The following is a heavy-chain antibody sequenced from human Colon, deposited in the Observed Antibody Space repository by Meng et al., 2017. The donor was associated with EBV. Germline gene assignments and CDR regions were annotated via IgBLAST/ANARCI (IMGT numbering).Heavy chain of an antibody. V-gene: IGHV4-4*02. CDR2: IYHGGNT. CDR1: GPATSSTNW. CDR3: ARGNAYNAPSFDY. J-gene: IGHJ4*02. Sequence: QVQLREFGPALVGPAGTLAPSRAVSGPATSSTNWWSWVRQPPGKGLEWIGEIYHGGNTNYNPSLKSRVTISVDRSNDQFSLSLSSVTAADTAVYYCARGNAYNAPSFDYWGQGTLVTVSS. D-gene: IGHD5-24*01.